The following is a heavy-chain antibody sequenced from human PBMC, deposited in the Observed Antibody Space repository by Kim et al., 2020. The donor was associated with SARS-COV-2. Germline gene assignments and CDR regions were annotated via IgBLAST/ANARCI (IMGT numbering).Heavy chain of an antibody. D-gene: IGHD6-13*01. CDR2: P. J-gene: IGHJ4*02. Sequence: PTYAQGITGRFVFSLDTSVSTAYLQISSLKAEDTAVYCCARFSSSWYLDYWGQGTLVTVSS. CDR3: ARFSSSWYLDY. V-gene: IGHV7-4-1*02.